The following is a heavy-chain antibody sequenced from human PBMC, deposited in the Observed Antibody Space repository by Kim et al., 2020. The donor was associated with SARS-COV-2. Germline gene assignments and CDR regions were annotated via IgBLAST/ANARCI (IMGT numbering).Heavy chain of an antibody. Sequence: GSTSYAQKFQGRVTMTRDTSTSPVYMELSSLRSEDTAVYYCARVSIAAAFWGQGTLVTVSS. J-gene: IGHJ4*02. D-gene: IGHD6-13*01. V-gene: IGHV1-46*01. CDR2: GST. CDR3: ARVSIAAAF.